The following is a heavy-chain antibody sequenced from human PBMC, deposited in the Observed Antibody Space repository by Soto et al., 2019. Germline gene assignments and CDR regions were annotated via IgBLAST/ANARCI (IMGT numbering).Heavy chain of an antibody. CDR2: ISGGGVTT. CDR1: GFTFKNYA. CDR3: AKRKGLGPSVIYGTDV. J-gene: IGHJ6*02. Sequence: GGSLRLSCAASGFTFKNYAMSWVRQAAGKGLEWVSSISGGGVTTYYADSVKGRFTMSRDNSKSTVYLQMNSLRVEDTAVYYCAKRKGLGPSVIYGTDVWGQGTTVTVSS. V-gene: IGHV3-23*01. D-gene: IGHD3-10*01.